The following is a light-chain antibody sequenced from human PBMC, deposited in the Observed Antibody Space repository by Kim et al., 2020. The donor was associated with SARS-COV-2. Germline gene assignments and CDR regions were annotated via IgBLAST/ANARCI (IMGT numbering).Light chain of an antibody. CDR1: QDITNY. CDR2: DAS. Sequence: DIRVTQSPSSLSASVGDRVTITCQATQDITNYLSWYQQKSGKAPKLLIYDASNLERGVPSRFSGSGSGTDFTFTISSLQPEDIATYYCQQYGNLPLTFGGGTKVDIK. V-gene: IGKV1-33*01. CDR3: QQYGNLPLT. J-gene: IGKJ4*01.